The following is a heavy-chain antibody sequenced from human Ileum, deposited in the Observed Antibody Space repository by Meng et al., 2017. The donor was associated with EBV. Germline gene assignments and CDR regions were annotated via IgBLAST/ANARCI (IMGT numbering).Heavy chain of an antibody. CDR3: ASSDYYRSDY. J-gene: IGHJ4*02. D-gene: IGHD3-22*01. Sequence: VNLQESVPGVVKPSETLSLPCAVSGGSRSRSDWWSWVRKPPGKGLEWIGETSHSGSTNYSPSLKSRVTISLDKSKNQLSLKLNSVTAADTAVYYCASSDYYRSDYWGQGTLVTVSS. CDR1: GGSRSRSDW. CDR2: TSHSGST. V-gene: IGHV4-4*02.